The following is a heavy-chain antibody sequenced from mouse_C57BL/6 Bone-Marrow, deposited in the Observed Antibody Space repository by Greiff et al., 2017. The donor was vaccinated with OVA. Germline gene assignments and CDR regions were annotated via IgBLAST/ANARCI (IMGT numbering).Heavy chain of an antibody. Sequence: QVQLQQSGAELARPGASVKMSCKASGYTFTSYTMHWVKQRPGQGLEWIGYINPSSGYTKYNQKFKDKATLTADKSSSTAYMQLSSLTSEDSAVYYCAREDSSGYPLFAYWGQGTLVTVSA. D-gene: IGHD3-2*02. CDR1: GYTFTSYT. V-gene: IGHV1-4*01. J-gene: IGHJ3*01. CDR2: INPSSGYT. CDR3: AREDSSGYPLFAY.